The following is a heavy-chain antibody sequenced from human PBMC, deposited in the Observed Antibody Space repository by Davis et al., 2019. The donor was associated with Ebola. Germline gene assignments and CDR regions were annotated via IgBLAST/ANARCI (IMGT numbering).Heavy chain of an antibody. CDR1: GFTFNNAW. Sequence: PGGSLRLSCAASGFTFNNAWMSWVRQAPGKGLEWVAVISYDGSNKYYADSVKGRFTISRDNSKNTLYLQMNSLRAEDTAVYYCARAGAVAYFDYWGQGTLVTVSS. CDR2: ISYDGSNK. D-gene: IGHD6-19*01. V-gene: IGHV3-30-3*01. J-gene: IGHJ4*02. CDR3: ARAGAVAYFDY.